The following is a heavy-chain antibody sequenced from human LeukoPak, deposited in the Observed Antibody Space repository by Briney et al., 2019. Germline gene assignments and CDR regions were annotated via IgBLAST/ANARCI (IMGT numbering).Heavy chain of an antibody. D-gene: IGHD6-13*01. J-gene: IGHJ4*02. CDR3: ARIGYRSSSLDY. Sequence: PGGSLRLSCAASGFTFSNYWMTRARQAPGKGLEWVANIKEDGSTRYLVDSVKGRFTISRDNARNSVYLHMNSLRAEDTAVYYCARIGYRSSSLDYWGQGNLVTVSS. CDR1: GFTFSNYW. V-gene: IGHV3-7*04. CDR2: IKEDGSTR.